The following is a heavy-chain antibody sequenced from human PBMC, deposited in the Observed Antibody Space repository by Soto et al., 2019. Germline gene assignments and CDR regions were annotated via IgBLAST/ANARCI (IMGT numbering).Heavy chain of an antibody. CDR2: FYYTGSI. Sequence: SETLSLTCTVSGGSVSSGNYYWSWIRQPPGKGLEWIGYFYYTGSINYNPSLKSRVTISVDTSKNQFSLKLSSVTAADTAVYYCARQVGGWAPWYFDYWGQGTLVTVSS. CDR1: GGSVSSGNYY. J-gene: IGHJ4*02. V-gene: IGHV4-61*01. CDR3: ARQVGGWAPWYFDY. D-gene: IGHD6-19*01.